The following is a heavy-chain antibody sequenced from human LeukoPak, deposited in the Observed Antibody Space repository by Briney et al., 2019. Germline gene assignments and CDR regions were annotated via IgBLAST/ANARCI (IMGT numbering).Heavy chain of an antibody. V-gene: IGHV3-30*04. CDR3: ARAPTYGSGSSFDY. CDR2: ISYDGSNK. CDR1: GFTFSSYP. J-gene: IGHJ4*02. Sequence: PGRSLRLSCVASGFTFSSYPMHWVRQAPGKGLKWVAIISYDGSNKYYADSVKGRFSISRDNSKNTLYLQMSSLRAEDTSVYYCARAPTYGSGSSFDYWGQGTPVTVSS. D-gene: IGHD3-10*01.